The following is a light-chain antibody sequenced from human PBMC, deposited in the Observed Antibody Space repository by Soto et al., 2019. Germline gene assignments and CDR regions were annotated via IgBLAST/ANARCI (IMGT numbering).Light chain of an antibody. V-gene: IGKV1-39*01. CDR3: QQSYMDPIT. J-gene: IGKJ5*01. CDR2: DAS. Sequence: DIQVTQSPYSLSASVGNRVTITCRASQSISTYLNWYQKKPGKAPNLLIYDASRLQSGVPSRFSGSGGGTDFTLSISSVQPEDFATYFCQQSYMDPITFGQGTRLEIK. CDR1: QSISTY.